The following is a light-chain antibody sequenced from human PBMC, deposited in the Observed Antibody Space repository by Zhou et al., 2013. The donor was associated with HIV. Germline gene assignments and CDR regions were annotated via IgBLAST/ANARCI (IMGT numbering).Light chain of an antibody. J-gene: IGKJ3*01. CDR1: QSVSSF. CDR2: DAS. Sequence: EIVLTQSPATLSLSPGERATLSCRASQSVSSFLVWYQQTPGQAPRLLIYDASNRATGIPARFSGSGSGTEFTLTISSLQSEDFAVYYCQQYNKWPPDTFGPGTKVDIK. CDR3: QQYNKWPPDT. V-gene: IGKV3-11*01.